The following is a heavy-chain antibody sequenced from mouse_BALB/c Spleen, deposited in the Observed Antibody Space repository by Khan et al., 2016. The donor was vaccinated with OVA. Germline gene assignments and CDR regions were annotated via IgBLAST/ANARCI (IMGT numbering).Heavy chain of an antibody. CDR3: ARSTYRYAFAY. CDR1: GDSITSGY. J-gene: IGHJ3*01. Sequence: EVQLQASGPSLVKPSQTLSLTCSVTGDSITSGYWSWIRKFPGNKLEYMGYMIYTGYTYYNPSLKSRISITRHTSKNQYYLQLNSVTTEDTATYSCARSTYRYAFAYWGQGTLVTVSA. CDR2: MIYTGYT. D-gene: IGHD2-14*01. V-gene: IGHV3-8*02.